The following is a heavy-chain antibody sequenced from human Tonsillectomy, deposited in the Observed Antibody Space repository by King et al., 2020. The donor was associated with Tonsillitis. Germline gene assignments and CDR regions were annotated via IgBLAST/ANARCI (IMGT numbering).Heavy chain of an antibody. CDR2: ISSSSSPI. J-gene: IGHJ4*02. Sequence: VQLVESGGGLVQPGGSLRLSCAASGFTFSTYSMHWVRQAPGKGLEWVSYISSSSSPIYYADSVEGRFTISRDNAKNSLYLQMNSLRDEDTAVYYCASAYCGGDCYPDYWGQGTPVTVSS. D-gene: IGHD2-21*02. V-gene: IGHV3-48*02. CDR1: GFTFSTYS. CDR3: ASAYCGGDCYPDY.